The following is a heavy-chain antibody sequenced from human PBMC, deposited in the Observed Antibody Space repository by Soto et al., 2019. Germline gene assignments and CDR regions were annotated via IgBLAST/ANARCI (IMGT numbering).Heavy chain of an antibody. Sequence: QVQLVESGGGVVQPGGSLRLSCAASGFTFSTFGMHWVRQAPGRGLEWVAGIRSDGSETYYADSVKGRFTISRDNSMNTMNLQVDSLRAEDTAVYFCARDYYDNGYYDWGHGTLVSVSS. D-gene: IGHD3-16*01. CDR1: GFTFSTFG. V-gene: IGHV3-33*01. CDR3: ARDYYDNGYYD. CDR2: IRSDGSET. J-gene: IGHJ4*01.